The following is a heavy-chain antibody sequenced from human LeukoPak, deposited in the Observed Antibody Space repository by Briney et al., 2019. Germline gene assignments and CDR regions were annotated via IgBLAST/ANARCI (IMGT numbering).Heavy chain of an antibody. Sequence: SETLSLTCTVSGGSISSNYWSWIRQPPGKGLEWIGDIYYSGSTNYNPSPKSRVTISGDTSKNQFSLRLSSVTAADTAVYSCARNYYDSSGYYDDWYFDLWGRGTLVTVSS. CDR1: GGSISSNY. V-gene: IGHV4-59*01. D-gene: IGHD3-22*01. J-gene: IGHJ2*01. CDR3: ARNYYDSSGYYDDWYFDL. CDR2: IYYSGST.